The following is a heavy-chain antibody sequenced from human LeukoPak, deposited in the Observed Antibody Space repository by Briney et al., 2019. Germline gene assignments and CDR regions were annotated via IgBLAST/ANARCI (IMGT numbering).Heavy chain of an antibody. CDR2: ISGSGGST. Sequence: GGSLRLSCEASGFTFNNYAMSWVRQAPGKGLEWVSAISGSGGSTYYADSVKGRFTISRDNSKNTLYLQMNSLRAEDTAVYYCAKAIYGDYAGPYYFDYWGQGTLVTVSS. J-gene: IGHJ4*02. CDR3: AKAIYGDYAGPYYFDY. V-gene: IGHV3-23*01. CDR1: GFTFNNYA. D-gene: IGHD4-17*01.